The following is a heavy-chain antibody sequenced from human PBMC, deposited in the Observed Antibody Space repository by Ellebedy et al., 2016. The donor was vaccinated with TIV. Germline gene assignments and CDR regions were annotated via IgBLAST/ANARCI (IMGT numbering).Heavy chain of an antibody. CDR2: ISGSGGST. CDR3: AKESGVLLWFGQGYYFDY. CDR1: GFAFSSYA. V-gene: IGHV3-23*01. Sequence: GESLKISCAASGFAFSSYAMSWVRQAPGKGLEWVSAISGSGGSTYYADSVKGRFTISRDNSKNTLYLQMNSLRAEDTAVYYCAKESGVLLWFGQGYYFDYWGQGTLVTVSS. J-gene: IGHJ4*02. D-gene: IGHD3-10*01.